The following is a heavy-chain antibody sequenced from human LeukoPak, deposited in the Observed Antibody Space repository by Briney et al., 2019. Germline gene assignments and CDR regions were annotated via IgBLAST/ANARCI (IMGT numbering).Heavy chain of an antibody. D-gene: IGHD6-13*01. Sequence: ASVKVSCKASGGTFSSYAISWVRQAPGQGLEWMGGIIPIFGTANYAQKFQGRVTITADESTSTAYMELSSLRSEDTAVYYCARVVDSSSWWAPGRYYYYGMDVWGQGTTVTVSS. V-gene: IGHV1-69*13. J-gene: IGHJ6*02. CDR3: ARVVDSSSWWAPGRYYYYGMDV. CDR2: IIPIFGTA. CDR1: GGTFSSYA.